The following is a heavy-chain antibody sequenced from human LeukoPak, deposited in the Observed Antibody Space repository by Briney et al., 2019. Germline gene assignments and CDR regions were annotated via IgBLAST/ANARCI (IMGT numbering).Heavy chain of an antibody. CDR3: ASSRESRDGYNSYPDY. V-gene: IGHV1-69*04. D-gene: IGHD5-24*01. CDR2: IIPIFGIA. Sequence: SVKVSCKASGGTFSSYAISWVRQAPGQGLEWMGRIIPIFGIANYAQKFQGRVTITADKPTSTAYMELSSLRSEDTAVYYCASSRESRDGYNSYPDYWGQGTLVTVSS. CDR1: GGTFSSYA. J-gene: IGHJ4*02.